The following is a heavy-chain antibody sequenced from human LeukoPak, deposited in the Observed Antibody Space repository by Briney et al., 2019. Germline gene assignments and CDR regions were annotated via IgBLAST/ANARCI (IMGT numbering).Heavy chain of an antibody. CDR3: ARDPERVRFLEWLLLRATKFDY. Sequence: GRSLRLSCAASGFTFDDYAMHWVRQAPGKGLEWVSGISGSGGSTYYADSVKGRFTISRDNSKNTLYLQMNSLRAEDTAVYYCARDPERVRFLEWLLLRATKFDYWGQGTLVTVSS. V-gene: IGHV3-23*01. CDR2: ISGSGGST. CDR1: GFTFDDYA. D-gene: IGHD3-3*01. J-gene: IGHJ4*02.